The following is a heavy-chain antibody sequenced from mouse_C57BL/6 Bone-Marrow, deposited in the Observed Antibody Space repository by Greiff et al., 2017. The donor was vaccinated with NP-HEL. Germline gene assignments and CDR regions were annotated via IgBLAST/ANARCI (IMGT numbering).Heavy chain of an antibody. J-gene: IGHJ2*01. CDR3: ARDPYYYGSFDY. CDR1: GYSITSGYY. D-gene: IGHD1-1*01. V-gene: IGHV3-6*01. CDR2: ISYDGSN. Sequence: DVQLVESGPGLVKPSQSLSLTCSVTGYSITSGYYWNWIRQFPGNKLEWMGYISYDGSNNYNPSLKNRISITRDTSKNQFFLKLNSVTTEDTATYYCARDPYYYGSFDYWGQGTTLTVSS.